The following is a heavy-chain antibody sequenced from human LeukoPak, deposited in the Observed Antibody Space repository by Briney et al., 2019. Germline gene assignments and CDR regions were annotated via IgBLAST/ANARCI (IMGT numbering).Heavy chain of an antibody. V-gene: IGHV4-59*08. CDR3: ARQGRYSSSSLYVDY. CDR1: GGSISSYY. D-gene: IGHD6-6*01. J-gene: IGHJ4*02. CDR2: IYYSGST. Sequence: PSETLCLTRTVSGGSISSYYWSWIRQPPGKGLEWIGYIYYSGSTNYNPSLKSRVTISVDTSKNQFSLKLSSVTAADTAVYYCARQGRYSSSSLYVDYWGQGTLVTVSS.